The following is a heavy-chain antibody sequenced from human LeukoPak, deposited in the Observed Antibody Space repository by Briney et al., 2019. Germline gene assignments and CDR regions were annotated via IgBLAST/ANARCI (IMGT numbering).Heavy chain of an antibody. CDR2: IYYSGST. V-gene: IGHV4-59*01. D-gene: IGHD6-19*01. CDR3: ARDLRYSSGWYPAV. Sequence: SETLSLTCTVSGGSISSYYWSWIRQPPGKGLEWIGYIYYSGSTNYNPSLKSRVTISVDTSKNQFSLKLSSVTAADTAVYYCARDLRYSSGWYPAVWGQGTLVTVSS. J-gene: IGHJ4*02. CDR1: GGSISSYY.